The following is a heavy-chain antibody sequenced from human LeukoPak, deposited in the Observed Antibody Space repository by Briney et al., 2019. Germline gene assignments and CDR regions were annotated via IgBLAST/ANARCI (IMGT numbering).Heavy chain of an antibody. CDR3: ARDRESESDSEGDY. J-gene: IGHJ4*02. Sequence: GGSLRLSCSASGFTFSRFWMSWVRQAPGKGLEYVALIKQGGSEIYHMDSVKGRFTISRDDATNSLYLQMNSLGVEDTALYYCARDRESESDSEGDYWGQGTLVTISS. CDR2: IKQGGSEI. V-gene: IGHV3-7*01. D-gene: IGHD4-11*01. CDR1: GFTFSRFW.